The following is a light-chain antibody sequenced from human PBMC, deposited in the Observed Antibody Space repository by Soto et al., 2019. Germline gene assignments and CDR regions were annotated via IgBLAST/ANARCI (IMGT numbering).Light chain of an antibody. CDR1: QSISSY. Sequence: DIQMTQSPSSLSASVGDRVTITCRASQSISSYLHWYQQKSGKAPKLLIYAASSLQSGVPSRFSGSGSGTDFTRTISSRQPEDFATYYCQQSYNTPPYTFGQGTKLEIK. CDR2: AAS. CDR3: QQSYNTPPYT. V-gene: IGKV1-39*01. J-gene: IGKJ2*01.